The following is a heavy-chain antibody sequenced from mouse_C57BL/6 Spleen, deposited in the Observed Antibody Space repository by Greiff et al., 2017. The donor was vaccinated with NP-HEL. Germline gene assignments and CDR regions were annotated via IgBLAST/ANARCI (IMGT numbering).Heavy chain of an antibody. Sequence: VQGVESGAELARPGASVKMSCKASGYTFTSYTMHWVKQRPGQGLEWIGYINPSSGYTKYNQKFKDKATLTADKSSSTAYMQLSSLTSEDSAVYYCARGDYDEGWYFDVWGTGTTVTVSS. CDR1: GYTFTSYT. D-gene: IGHD2-4*01. CDR2: INPSSGYT. V-gene: IGHV1-4*01. CDR3: ARGDYDEGWYFDV. J-gene: IGHJ1*03.